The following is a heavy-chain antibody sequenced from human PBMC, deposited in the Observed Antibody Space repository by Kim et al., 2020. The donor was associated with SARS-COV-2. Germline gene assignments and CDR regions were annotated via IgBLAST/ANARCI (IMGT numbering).Heavy chain of an antibody. CDR1: GGSISSSSYY. J-gene: IGHJ4*02. CDR3: ARRLPREYYFDY. Sequence: SETLSLTCTVSGGSISSSSYYWGWIRQPPGKGLEWIGSIYYSGSTYYNPSLKSRVTISVDTSKNQFSLKLSSVTAADTAVYYCARRLPREYYFDYWGQGT. V-gene: IGHV4-39*01. CDR2: IYYSGST.